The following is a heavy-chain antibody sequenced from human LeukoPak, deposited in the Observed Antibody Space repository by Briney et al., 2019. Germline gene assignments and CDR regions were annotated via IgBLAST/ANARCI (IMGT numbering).Heavy chain of an antibody. Sequence: ASEKVSCKASGFTFTSYDFNWVRQATGQGLEWMGWMNPNSGNTGYAQKFQGRVTITADESTSTAYIELSSLRSEDTAVYYCARDLSYYDSSGYFRLLSRDYYYYGMDVWGQGTTVTVSS. J-gene: IGHJ6*02. CDR1: GFTFTSYD. V-gene: IGHV1-8*01. CDR2: MNPNSGNT. CDR3: ARDLSYYDSSGYFRLLSRDYYYYGMDV. D-gene: IGHD3-22*01.